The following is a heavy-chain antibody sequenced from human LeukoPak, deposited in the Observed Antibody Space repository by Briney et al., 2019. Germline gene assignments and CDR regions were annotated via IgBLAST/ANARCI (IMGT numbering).Heavy chain of an antibody. Sequence: GRSLRLSCAASGFSFDDYAMHWVRQAPGKGLEWVSGISWNSGSIGYADSVKGRFTISRDNAKNSLYLQMNSLRAEDMALYYCAKDKGYSSSRYYFDYWGQGTLVSVSS. J-gene: IGHJ4*02. CDR1: GFSFDDYA. V-gene: IGHV3-9*03. CDR3: AKDKGYSSSRYYFDY. D-gene: IGHD6-13*01. CDR2: ISWNSGSI.